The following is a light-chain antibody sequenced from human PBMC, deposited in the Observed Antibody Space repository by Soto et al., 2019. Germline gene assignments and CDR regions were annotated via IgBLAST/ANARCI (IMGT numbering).Light chain of an antibody. V-gene: IGLV1-47*01. J-gene: IGLJ1*01. Sequence: QSALTQPPSASGTPGQRVTISCSGSSSNIGSNYVYWYQQLPGTAPKLLIYRNNQRPSGVPGRFSGSKSGTSASLAISGLRSEDDADYYCAAWDDSLSGRYVFGTGTKLTVL. CDR2: RNN. CDR1: SSNIGSNY. CDR3: AAWDDSLSGRYV.